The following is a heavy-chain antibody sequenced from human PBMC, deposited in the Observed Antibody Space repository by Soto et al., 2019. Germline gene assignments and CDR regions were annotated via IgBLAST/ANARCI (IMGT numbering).Heavy chain of an antibody. V-gene: IGHV1-18*01. CDR1: GYTFTSYG. CDR2: ITAYNGNT. J-gene: IGHJ5*02. D-gene: IGHD2-15*01. CDR3: ATDTVVFVSATDLVCCDP. Sequence: AAVKVSCKASGYTFTSYGISWVRQAPGQGLERMGWITAYNGNTNYAQKLQGRITMTTDTSTSTAYMELRSLRADDTAVYSRATDTVVFVSATDLVCCDPW.